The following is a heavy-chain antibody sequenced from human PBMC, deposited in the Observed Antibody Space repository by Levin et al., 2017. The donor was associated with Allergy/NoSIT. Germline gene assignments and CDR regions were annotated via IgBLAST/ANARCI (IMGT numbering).Heavy chain of an antibody. CDR3: ARAITEGPYYYYMDV. Sequence: GESLKISCAASGFTFNRYSMNWVRQAPGQGLEWVSYISTSSSTIYYADSVKGRFTISRDNAKNSVYLQMNSLRDEDTAVYYCARAITEGPYYYYMDVWGKGTTVTVSS. CDR1: GFTFNRYS. V-gene: IGHV3-48*02. CDR2: ISTSSSTI. J-gene: IGHJ6*03. D-gene: IGHD5-12*01.